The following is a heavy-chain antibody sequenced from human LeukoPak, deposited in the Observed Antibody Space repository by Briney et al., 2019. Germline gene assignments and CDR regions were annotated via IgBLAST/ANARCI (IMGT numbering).Heavy chain of an antibody. D-gene: IGHD2-21*02. J-gene: IGHJ4*02. CDR3: AKAVTATLYYFDY. Sequence: GGSLRLSCAASGFTFSNYAMSWVRQAPGKGLEWVSAISGSGGSTYYADSVKGRFTISRDNSKNTLYLQMNSLRAEDTAVYYCAKAVTATLYYFDYWGQGTLVTVSS. V-gene: IGHV3-23*01. CDR2: ISGSGGST. CDR1: GFTFSNYA.